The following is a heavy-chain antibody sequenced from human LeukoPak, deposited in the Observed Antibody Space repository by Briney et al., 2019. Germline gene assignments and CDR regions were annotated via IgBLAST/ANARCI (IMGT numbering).Heavy chain of an antibody. J-gene: IGHJ2*01. D-gene: IGHD3-22*01. V-gene: IGHV1-46*01. CDR3: ARKAPHDTSGWYFDL. CDR2: INPSDGGA. Sequence: ASVTVSFKASGYTFTTHYIHWVRQAPGQGLEWMGIINPSDGGASYTQKFQGRLTMSRDTSTSTLYMELSSLRSEDTAIYYCARKAPHDTSGWYFDLWGRGTLVTVSS. CDR1: GYTFTTHY.